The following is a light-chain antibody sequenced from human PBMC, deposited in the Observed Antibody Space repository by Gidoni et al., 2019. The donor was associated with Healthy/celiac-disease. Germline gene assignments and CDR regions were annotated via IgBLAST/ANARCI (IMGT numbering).Light chain of an antibody. J-gene: IGLJ3*02. V-gene: IGLV1-40*01. CDR3: QSDDSSLSGSGV. Sequence: QSVMTQPPPASGAPGQRVTISCTGSSSNIGAGYDVHWYQQLPGTAPKLLIYGNHNRPSGVPDRFSCSKSGTSASLAITGLQAEDEADYYCQSDDSSLSGSGVFGGGTKLTVL. CDR2: GNH. CDR1: SSNIGAGYD.